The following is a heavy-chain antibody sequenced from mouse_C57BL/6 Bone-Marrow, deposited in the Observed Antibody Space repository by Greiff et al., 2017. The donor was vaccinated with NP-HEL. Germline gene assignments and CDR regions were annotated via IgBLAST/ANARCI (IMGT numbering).Heavy chain of an antibody. Sequence: QVQLQQSGPELVKPGASVKISCKASGYAFSSSWMNWVKQRPGKGLEWIGRIYPGDGDTNYNGKFKGKATLTADKSSSTAYMQLSSLTSEDSAVYFCARLGDGCYWGQGTTLTVSS. V-gene: IGHV1-82*01. CDR2: IYPGDGDT. J-gene: IGHJ2*01. D-gene: IGHD2-3*01. CDR3: ARLGDGCY. CDR1: GYAFSSSW.